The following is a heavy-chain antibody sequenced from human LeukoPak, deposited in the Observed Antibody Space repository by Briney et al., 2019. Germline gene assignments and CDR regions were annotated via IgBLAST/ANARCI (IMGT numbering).Heavy chain of an antibody. CDR1: GFPLSSYE. V-gene: IGHV3-48*03. J-gene: IGHJ6*02. D-gene: IGHD1-26*01. Sequence: GGSLRLSCAASGFPLSSYEVKWVPRAPGKGGEWVSYISSSGSTIYYADSVKGRFTIARDNAKNSLYLQMNSLRAEDTAVYYGARGGSRGMDVWGQGTTVTVSS. CDR3: ARGGSRGMDV. CDR2: ISSSGSTI.